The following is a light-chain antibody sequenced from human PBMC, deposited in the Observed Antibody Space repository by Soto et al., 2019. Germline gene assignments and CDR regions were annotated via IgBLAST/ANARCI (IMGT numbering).Light chain of an antibody. Sequence: AIQLTQSPSSLSASLGDRVTITCRASQDIRGALAWYQQKPGKDPKILIYDISTLQSGVPSRFSGSSSGTDFSLTIRILQPEDFATYFCQQFNRYPSPFGQGTRLDIK. CDR2: DIS. J-gene: IGKJ5*01. CDR3: QQFNRYPSP. CDR1: QDIRGA. V-gene: IGKV1-13*02.